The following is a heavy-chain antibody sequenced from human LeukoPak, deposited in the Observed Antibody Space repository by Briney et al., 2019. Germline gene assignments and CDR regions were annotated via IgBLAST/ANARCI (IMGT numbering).Heavy chain of an antibody. CDR2: IIPIFGTA. CDR3: ASGDCSGGGCYVPWEARKRWAFNAFDI. D-gene: IGHD2-15*01. CDR1: GGTFSSYT. V-gene: IGHV1-69*05. Sequence: SVKVSCKASGGTFSSYTISWVRQAPGQGLEWMGGIIPIFGTANYAQKFQGRVTITTDESTSTAYMELSSLRSEDTAVYYCASGDCSGGGCYVPWEARKRWAFNAFDIWGQGTMVTVSS. J-gene: IGHJ3*02.